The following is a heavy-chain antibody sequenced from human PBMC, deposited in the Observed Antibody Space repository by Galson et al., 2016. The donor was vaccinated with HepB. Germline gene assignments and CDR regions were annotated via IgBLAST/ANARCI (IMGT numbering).Heavy chain of an antibody. J-gene: IGHJ4*02. CDR3: AKKGHWHYAAPYYFDS. CDR1: GGSFSGYY. V-gene: IGHV4-34*01. CDR2: INHSGST. Sequence: TLSLTCAVHGGSFSGYYWNWIRQPAGKGPEWIGEINHSGSTNYNPSLKGRVTISVDLSKNQFSLRLNSVTAADTAVYYCAKKGHWHYAAPYYFDSWGQGTLVTVSS. D-gene: IGHD1-7*01.